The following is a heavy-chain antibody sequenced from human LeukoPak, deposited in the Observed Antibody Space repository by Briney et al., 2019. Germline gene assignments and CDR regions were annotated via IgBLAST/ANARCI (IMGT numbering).Heavy chain of an antibody. CDR3: ARGIAAAGGITFDY. D-gene: IGHD6-13*01. CDR1: GFTFSSYS. J-gene: IGHJ4*02. V-gene: IGHV3-21*01. CDR2: ISGSSSYI. Sequence: GGSLRLSCAASGFTFSSYSMNWVRQAPGKGLEWVSSISGSSSYIYYADSVKGRFTISRDNAKNSLYLQMNSLRAEDTAVYYCARGIAAAGGITFDYWGQGTLVTVSS.